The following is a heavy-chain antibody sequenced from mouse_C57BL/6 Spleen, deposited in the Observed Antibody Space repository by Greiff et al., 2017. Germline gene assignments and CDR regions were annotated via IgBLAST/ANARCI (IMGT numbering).Heavy chain of an antibody. J-gene: IGHJ1*03. V-gene: IGHV1-47*01. Sequence: VQLQQSGAELVKPGASVKMSCKASGYTFTTYPIEWMKQNHGKSLEWIGNFHPYNDDTKYNEKFKGKATLTVEKSSSTVYLELRLLTSVDTAVYYCARSNYYYGSSYWYFDVWGTGTTVTVSS. CDR3: ARSNYYYGSSYWYFDV. CDR2: FHPYNDDT. CDR1: GYTFTTYP. D-gene: IGHD1-1*01.